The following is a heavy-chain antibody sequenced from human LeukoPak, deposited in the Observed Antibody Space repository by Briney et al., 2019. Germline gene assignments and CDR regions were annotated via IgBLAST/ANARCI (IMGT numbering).Heavy chain of an antibody. CDR2: IRVYNGNT. CDR1: GYSFNMYG. CDR3: ARGPGGRSGYYPLEDYYYYYYMDV. D-gene: IGHD3-22*01. V-gene: IGHV1-18*01. J-gene: IGHJ6*03. Sequence: ASVKVSCKASGYSFNMYGINWVRQAPGQGLEWMGWIRVYNGNTIYAQKLQGGVTMTTDTSTSTAYMELRSLRSDDTAVYYCARGPGGRSGYYPLEDYYYYYYMDVWGKGTTVTVSS.